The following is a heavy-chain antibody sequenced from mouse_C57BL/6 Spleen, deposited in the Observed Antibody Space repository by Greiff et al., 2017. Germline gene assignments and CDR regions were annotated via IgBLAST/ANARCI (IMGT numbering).Heavy chain of an antibody. CDR3: ASSVAYGPILD. Sequence: EVQLQESGPELVKPGASVKISCKASGYAFTGYYMNWVKQSPEKSLEWIGEINPSTGGTTYNQKFKAKATLTVDKSSSTAYMQLNSLTSEDSAVYYCASSVAYGPILDWGQGTVVTVSA. CDR2: INPSTGGT. V-gene: IGHV1-42*01. J-gene: IGHJ3*01. CDR1: GYAFTGYY. D-gene: IGHD1-1*01.